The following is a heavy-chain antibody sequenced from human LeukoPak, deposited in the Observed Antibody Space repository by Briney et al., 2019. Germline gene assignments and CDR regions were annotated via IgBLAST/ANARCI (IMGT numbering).Heavy chain of an antibody. Sequence: GGSLRLSCPASGFTFSSYGMHWVRQAPGKGLEGVAFIRYDGSNKYHADSEKDRFTISRDNSKNPLYLQMNSLRAEDTAVYYCAKDRGDIVATIDYWGQGTLVTVSS. V-gene: IGHV3-30*02. CDR1: GFTFSSYG. CDR2: IRYDGSNK. J-gene: IGHJ4*02. D-gene: IGHD5-12*01. CDR3: AKDRGDIVATIDY.